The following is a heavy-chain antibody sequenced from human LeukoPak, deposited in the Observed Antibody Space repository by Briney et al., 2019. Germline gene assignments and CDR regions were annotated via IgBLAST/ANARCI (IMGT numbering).Heavy chain of an antibody. CDR2: ISTYDDNI. CDR3: ARETYSNILTGTDY. Sequence: ASVKVSCKASGYTFTTYGLSWVRQASGQGLEWLGWISTYDDNIKYAQSLQGRLTLTIDTSTSTAYMELRSLTSDDTAVYYCARETYSNILTGTDYWGPGTLVTVSS. D-gene: IGHD3-9*01. CDR1: GYTFTTYG. V-gene: IGHV1-18*01. J-gene: IGHJ4*02.